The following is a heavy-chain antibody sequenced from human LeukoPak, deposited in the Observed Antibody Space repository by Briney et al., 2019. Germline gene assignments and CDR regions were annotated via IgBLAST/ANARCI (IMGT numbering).Heavy chain of an antibody. J-gene: IGHJ4*02. V-gene: IGHV4-4*07. Sequence: PSETLSLTCTVSGGSISSYYWSWIRQPAGKGLEWIGRVYTSGSTNYNPSLKSRVTMSVDTSKNQFSLKLSSVTAADTAVYYCAREGRSKSSFSSVAGYFDYWGQGTLVTVSS. CDR2: VYTSGST. D-gene: IGHD6-19*01. CDR1: GGSISSYY. CDR3: AREGRSKSSFSSVAGYFDY.